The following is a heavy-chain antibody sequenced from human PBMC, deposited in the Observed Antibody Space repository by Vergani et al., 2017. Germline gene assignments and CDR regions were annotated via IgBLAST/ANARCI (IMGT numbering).Heavy chain of an antibody. J-gene: IGHJ5*01. Sequence: QLQLQESGLGLVKPSETLSLTCSVSGASIDRSKNYWGWIRQPPGKGLEWIGSVIYSGNTNYDPSLKSRVTISIDTSKNQFSLKLNSVTAADTAVYYCARRTYYDFRFDFWGQGILVTVSS. D-gene: IGHD3-3*01. CDR2: VIYSGNT. CDR1: GASIDRSKNY. V-gene: IGHV4-39*01. CDR3: ARRTYYDFRFDF.